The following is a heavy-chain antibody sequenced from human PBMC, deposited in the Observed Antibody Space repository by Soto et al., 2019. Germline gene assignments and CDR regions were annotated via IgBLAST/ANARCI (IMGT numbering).Heavy chain of an antibody. J-gene: IGHJ1*01. Sequence: QITLKESGPTLVKSTQTLTLTCTFSGFSLSTSGVGVGWIRQPPGKALEWLALIYWDDDKRYSPSLKSRLTITKDTSKHQVVLTMTNMDPVDTATYYCAHTKYYYDRSGYYPAEYFQHWGQGTLVTVSS. CDR2: IYWDDDK. CDR3: AHTKYYYDRSGYYPAEYFQH. CDR1: GFSLSTSGVG. V-gene: IGHV2-5*02. D-gene: IGHD3-22*01.